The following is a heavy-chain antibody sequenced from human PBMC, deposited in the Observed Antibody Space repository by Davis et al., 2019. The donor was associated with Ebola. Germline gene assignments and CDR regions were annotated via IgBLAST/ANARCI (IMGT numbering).Heavy chain of an antibody. Sequence: AASVKVSCKASGYTFTSYGISWVRQAPGQGLEWMGMINPNDGRTIYAQKFQGRVTMTTDTSTSTAYMELRSLTSDDTAVYYCARDWNTAMVSGLDYWGQGTLVTVSS. D-gene: IGHD5-18*01. V-gene: IGHV1-18*01. CDR2: INPNDGRT. J-gene: IGHJ4*02. CDR3: ARDWNTAMVSGLDY. CDR1: GYTFTSYG.